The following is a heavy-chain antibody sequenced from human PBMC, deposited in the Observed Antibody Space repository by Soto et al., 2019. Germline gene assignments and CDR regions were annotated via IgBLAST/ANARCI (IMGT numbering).Heavy chain of an antibody. Sequence: ASVKVSCKASGYTFTSYGISWVRQAPGQGLEWMGWISGYNGNTNLAQKLQGRVTMTTDTSTSTAYMELRSLRSDDTAVYYCARITRDYYGSGSYYNLGYWGQGTLVTVSS. CDR1: GYTFTSYG. J-gene: IGHJ4*02. V-gene: IGHV1-18*01. CDR2: ISGYNGNT. CDR3: ARITRDYYGSGSYYNLGY. D-gene: IGHD3-10*01.